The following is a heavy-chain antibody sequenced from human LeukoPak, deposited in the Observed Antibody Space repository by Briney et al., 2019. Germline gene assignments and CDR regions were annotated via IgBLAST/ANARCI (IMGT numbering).Heavy chain of an antibody. Sequence: GGSLRLSCAASGFTFSSYWMSWVRQAPGKGLEWVANIKQDGSEKNYVDSVKGRFTISRDNAKNSLYLQMNSLRAEDTAVYYCASGWFRELPENWGQGTLVTVSS. V-gene: IGHV3-7*01. CDR1: GFTFSSYW. CDR2: IKQDGSEK. D-gene: IGHD3-10*01. J-gene: IGHJ4*02. CDR3: ASGWFRELPEN.